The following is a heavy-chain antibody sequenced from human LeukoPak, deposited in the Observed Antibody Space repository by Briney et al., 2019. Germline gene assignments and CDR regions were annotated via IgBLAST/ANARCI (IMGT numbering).Heavy chain of an antibody. J-gene: IGHJ4*02. CDR1: GFTFSSYA. V-gene: IGHV3-23*01. Sequence: GGSLRLSCAASGFTFSSYAMSWVRQAPGKGLEWVSAISGSGGSTYYADSVKGRFTISRDNSKNTLHLQMNSLRAEDTAVYYCAKGGYGGSFFDYWGQGTLVTVSS. CDR3: AKGGYGGSFFDY. CDR2: ISGSGGST. D-gene: IGHD2-15*01.